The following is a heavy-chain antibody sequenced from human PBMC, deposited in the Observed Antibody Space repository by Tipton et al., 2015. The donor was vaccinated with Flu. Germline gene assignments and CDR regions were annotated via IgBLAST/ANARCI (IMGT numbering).Heavy chain of an antibody. CDR3: ARRPNYYGSGSYYFDY. V-gene: IGHV1-2*02. J-gene: IGHJ4*02. Sequence: QVQLVQSGAEVKKPGASVKVSCKASGYTFTGYYMHWVRQAPGQGLEWMGWINPNRGGTNYAQKFQGRVTMTRDTSISTAYMELSRLRSDDTAVYYCARRPNYYGSGSYYFDYWGQGTLVTVSS. CDR1: GYTFTGYY. D-gene: IGHD3-10*01. CDR2: INPNRGGT.